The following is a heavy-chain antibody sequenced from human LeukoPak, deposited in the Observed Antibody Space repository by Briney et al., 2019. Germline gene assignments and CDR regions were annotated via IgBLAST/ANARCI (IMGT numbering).Heavy chain of an antibody. J-gene: IGHJ6*03. Sequence: ASVKVSCKASGGTFSSYAISWVRQAPGQGLEWRGGIILFFGTANYAQKFQGRVTITTDESTSTAYMELSSLRSEDTAVYYCARGCSSTSCLGGDYYYMDVWGKGTTVTVSS. CDR3: ARGCSSTSCLGGDYYYMDV. D-gene: IGHD2-2*01. V-gene: IGHV1-69*05. CDR1: GGTFSSYA. CDR2: IILFFGTA.